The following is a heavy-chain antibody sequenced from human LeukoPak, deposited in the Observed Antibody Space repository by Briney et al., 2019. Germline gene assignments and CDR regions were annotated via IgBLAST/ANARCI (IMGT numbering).Heavy chain of an antibody. D-gene: IGHD2-15*01. CDR1: GGSFSGYY. CDR3: ARGLRLLPPRFDI. Sequence: SETLSLTCAVYGGSFSGYYWSWIRQPPGKGLEWIGEINHSGSTNCNPSLKSRVTISVDTSKKQFSLKLSSVTAADTAVYYCARGLRLLPPRFDIWGQGTMVTVSS. CDR2: INHSGST. V-gene: IGHV4-34*01. J-gene: IGHJ3*02.